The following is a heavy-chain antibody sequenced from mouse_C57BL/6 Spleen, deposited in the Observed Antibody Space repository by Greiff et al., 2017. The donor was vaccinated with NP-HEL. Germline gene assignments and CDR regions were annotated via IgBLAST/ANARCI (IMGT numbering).Heavy chain of an antibody. J-gene: IGHJ1*03. CDR2: ISSGSSTI. CDR3: ARLSHYYGSSYGWYFDV. Sequence: EVQLVESGGGLVKPGGSLKLSCAASGFTFSDYGMHWVRQAPEKGLEWVAYISSGSSTIYYADTVKGRFTISRDNAKNTLFLQMTRLRSEDTAMYYCARLSHYYGSSYGWYFDVWGTGTTVTVSS. CDR1: GFTFSDYG. D-gene: IGHD1-1*01. V-gene: IGHV5-17*01.